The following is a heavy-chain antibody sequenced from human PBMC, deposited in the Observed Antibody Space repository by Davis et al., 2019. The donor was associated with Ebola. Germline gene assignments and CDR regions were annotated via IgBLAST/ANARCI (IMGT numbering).Heavy chain of an antibody. V-gene: IGHV3-30-3*01. Sequence: GGSLRLSCAASGFTFSSYAMHWVRQAPGKGLEWVAVISYDGSNKYYADSVKGRFTISRDNSKNTLYLQMNSLRAEDTAVYYCASSGSALSLGFDYWGQGTLVTVSS. CDR1: GFTFSSYA. D-gene: IGHD2-15*01. CDR3: ASSGSALSLGFDY. CDR2: ISYDGSNK. J-gene: IGHJ4*02.